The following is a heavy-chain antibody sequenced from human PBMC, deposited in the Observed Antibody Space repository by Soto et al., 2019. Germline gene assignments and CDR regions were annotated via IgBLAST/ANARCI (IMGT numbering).Heavy chain of an antibody. D-gene: IGHD2-2*01. CDR3: ARDPGAQYCSSTSCFNWYFDL. J-gene: IGHJ2*01. Sequence: SVKVSGKASGGTFSSYAISWVRQAPGQGLEWMGGIIPIFGTANYAQKFQGRVTITADESTSTAYMELSSLRSEDTAVYYCARDPGAQYCSSTSCFNWYFDLWGRGTLVTVSS. CDR2: IIPIFGTA. CDR1: GGTFSSYA. V-gene: IGHV1-69*13.